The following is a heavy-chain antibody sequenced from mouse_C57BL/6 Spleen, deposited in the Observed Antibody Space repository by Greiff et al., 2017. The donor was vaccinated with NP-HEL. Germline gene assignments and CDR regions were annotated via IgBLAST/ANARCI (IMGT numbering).Heavy chain of an antibody. J-gene: IGHJ3*01. Sequence: QVQLKQSGAELAKPGASVKLSCKASGYTFTSYWMHWVKQRPGQGLEWIGYINPSSGYTKYNQKFKDKATLTADKSSSTAYMQLSSLTYEDSVVYYCARGNYYSKGGFAYWGQGTLVTVSA. CDR1: GYTFTSYW. CDR3: ARGNYYSKGGFAY. V-gene: IGHV1-7*01. CDR2: INPSSGYT. D-gene: IGHD2-12*01.